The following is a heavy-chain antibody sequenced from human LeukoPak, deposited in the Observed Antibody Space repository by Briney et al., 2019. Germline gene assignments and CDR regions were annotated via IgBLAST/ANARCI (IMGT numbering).Heavy chain of an antibody. CDR3: ASHSNSWTSLAY. D-gene: IGHD6-13*01. CDR1: GFSFSGSS. J-gene: IGHJ4*02. Sequence: GGSLRLTCAASGFSFSGSSMPWVRQAPGKGLEWVAVMSNDGSLQYYADSLEGRFIISRDNSKNTLYLQMNSLRAEDTAMYYCASHSNSWTSLAYWGQGTLVTVSS. V-gene: IGHV3-30*01. CDR2: MSNDGSLQ.